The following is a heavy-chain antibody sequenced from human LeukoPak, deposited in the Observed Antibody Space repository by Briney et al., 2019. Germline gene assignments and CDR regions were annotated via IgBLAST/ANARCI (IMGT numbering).Heavy chain of an antibody. D-gene: IGHD3-10*01. CDR1: GGSFSGYY. CDR3: ARISPVLLWFGERGGWFDP. CDR2: INHSGST. J-gene: IGHJ5*02. Sequence: TSETLSLTCAVYGGSFSGYYWSWIRQPPGKGLEWIGEINHSGSTNYNPSLKSRVTISVDTSKNQFSLKLSSVTAADAALYYCARISPVLLWFGERGGWFDPWGQGTLVTVSS. V-gene: IGHV4-34*01.